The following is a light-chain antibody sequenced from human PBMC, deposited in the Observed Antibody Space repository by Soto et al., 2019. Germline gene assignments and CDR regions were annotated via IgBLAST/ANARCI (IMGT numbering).Light chain of an antibody. CDR2: DAT. J-gene: IGKJ2*01. V-gene: IGKV3-11*01. CDR3: QQRDSGPPYN. CDR1: QSVSGY. Sequence: EVLLTQSPVTLSLSPGERGTLSCRASQSVSGYLSWYQQKPGQAPRLLIFDATNRATGVPARFSGSGSGTDFTLTISSLEPEDFAVYYCQQRDSGPPYNFGQGTKLEIK.